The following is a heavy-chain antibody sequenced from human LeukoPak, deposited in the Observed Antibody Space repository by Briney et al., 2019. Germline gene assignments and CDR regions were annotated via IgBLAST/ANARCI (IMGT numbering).Heavy chain of an antibody. V-gene: IGHV1-2*02. J-gene: IGHJ4*02. CDR1: GYTFTGYY. CDR2: INPNSGGT. Sequence: GASVKVSCKASGYTFTGYYIHWVRQAPGQGPEWLGWINPNSGGTNYAQKFQGRVTMTRDTSISTAYMELSRLRSDDTAVYYCARESIRTAFDYWGQGTLVTVSS. D-gene: IGHD3-3*02. CDR3: ARESIRTAFDY.